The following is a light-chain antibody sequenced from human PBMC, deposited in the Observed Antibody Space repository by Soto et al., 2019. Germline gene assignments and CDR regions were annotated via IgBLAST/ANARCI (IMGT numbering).Light chain of an antibody. Sequence: IVVTQSPLSLPVTPGEPASVSCRSSQSLLHSNGYNYLDWYLQKPGQSPQLLIYLGSNRASGVPDRFSGSGSGTDFTLKISRVAAADAGVYYYMQTVQAPWTFGQGTKVEIK. J-gene: IGKJ1*01. CDR2: LGS. V-gene: IGKV2-28*01. CDR3: MQTVQAPWT. CDR1: QSLLHSNGYNY.